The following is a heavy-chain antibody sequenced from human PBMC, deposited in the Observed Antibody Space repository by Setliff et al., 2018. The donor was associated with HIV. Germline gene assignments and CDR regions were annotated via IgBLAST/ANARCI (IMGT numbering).Heavy chain of an antibody. Sequence: ASVKVSCNASGYNFITFGINWVRQAPGQGLEWMGRISTYSGKTDYAEKFQGRLTMTMDTSTRTVFMELRSLTLDDTSVYYCARGSAPNIVVAASLDIWGQGTLVTVSS. CDR3: ARGSAPNIVVAASLDI. CDR2: ISTYSGKT. D-gene: IGHD6-19*01. J-gene: IGHJ4*01. CDR1: GYNFITFG. V-gene: IGHV1-18*01.